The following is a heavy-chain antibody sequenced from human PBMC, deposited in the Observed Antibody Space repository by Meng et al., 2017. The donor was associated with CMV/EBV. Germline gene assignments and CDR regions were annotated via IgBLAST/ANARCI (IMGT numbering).Heavy chain of an antibody. CDR3: ARDTSLLRLYDFWSGFDLGAFDY. CDR1: GFTFSSYW. J-gene: IGHJ4*02. Sequence: LSLTCAASGFTFSSYWMSWVRQAPGKGLEWVANIKQDGSEKYYVDSVKGRFTISRDNAKNSLYLQMNSLRAEDTAVYYCARDTSLLRLYDFWSGFDLGAFDYWGQGTLVTVSS. CDR2: IKQDGSEK. V-gene: IGHV3-7*01. D-gene: IGHD3-3*01.